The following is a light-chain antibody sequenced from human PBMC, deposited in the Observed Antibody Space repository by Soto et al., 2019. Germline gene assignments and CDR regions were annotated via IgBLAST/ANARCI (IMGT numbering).Light chain of an antibody. CDR1: QSIRSNY. J-gene: IGKJ1*01. V-gene: IGKV3-20*01. CDR2: GAF. CDR3: QQYDSYSSGP. Sequence: EIVLTQSPGTLSLSPGERATLSCRASQSIRSNYLAWYQQKPGQAPRFLIYGAFSRATGIPDRFSGSGSGTEFTLTISSLQPDDFATYYCQQYDSYSSGPFGQGTKVDI.